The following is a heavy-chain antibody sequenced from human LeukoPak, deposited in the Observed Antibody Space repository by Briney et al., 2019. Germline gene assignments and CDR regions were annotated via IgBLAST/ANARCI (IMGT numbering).Heavy chain of an antibody. V-gene: IGHV3-30*02. CDR1: GSTVSNYG. D-gene: IGHD5-18*01. J-gene: IGHJ4*02. CDR3: AKDSGRGYSYGYTTKYYFDY. Sequence: GGSLRLSCAASGSTVSNYGMHWVRQAPGKGLEWVAFIRYDGSNTYYADSVKGRFTISRDNSKNTLYLQMNSLRAEDTAVYYCAKDSGRGYSYGYTTKYYFDYWGQGTLVTVSS. CDR2: IRYDGSNT.